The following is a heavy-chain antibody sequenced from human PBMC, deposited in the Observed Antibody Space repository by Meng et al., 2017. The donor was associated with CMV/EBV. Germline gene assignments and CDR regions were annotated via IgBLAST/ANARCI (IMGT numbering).Heavy chain of an antibody. CDR3: AREVGYSYGDNWFDP. J-gene: IGHJ5*02. CDR2: IYSGGST. Sequence: LSLTCAASGFTVSSHYMSWVRQAPGKGLEWVSVIYSGGSTYYADSVKGRFTISRDNSKNTLYLQMNSLRAEDTAVYYCAREVGYSYGDNWFDPWGQGTLVTVSS. CDR1: GFTVSSHY. D-gene: IGHD5-18*01. V-gene: IGHV3-53*01.